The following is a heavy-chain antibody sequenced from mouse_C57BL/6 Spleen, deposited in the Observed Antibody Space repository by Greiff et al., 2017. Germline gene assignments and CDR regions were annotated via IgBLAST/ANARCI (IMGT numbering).Heavy chain of an antibody. CDR1: GFTFSDYG. CDR3: ARDYGSSYLNYFDY. Sequence: EVKLVESGGGLVKPGGSLTLSCAASGFTFSDYGMHWVRQAPEKGLEWVAYISSGSSTIYYADTVKGRFTISRDNAKNTLFLQMTSLRSEDTAMYYCARDYGSSYLNYFDYWGQGTTLTVSS. CDR2: ISSGSSTI. J-gene: IGHJ2*01. D-gene: IGHD1-1*01. V-gene: IGHV5-17*01.